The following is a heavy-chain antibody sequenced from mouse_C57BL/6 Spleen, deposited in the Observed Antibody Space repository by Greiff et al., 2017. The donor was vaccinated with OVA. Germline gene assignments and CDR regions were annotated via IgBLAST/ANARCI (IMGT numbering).Heavy chain of an antibody. Sequence: VQLQQPGAELVRPGSSVKLSCKASGYTFTSYWMHWVKQRPIQGLEWIGNIDPSDSETHYNQKFKDKATLTVDKSSSTAYMQLSSLTSEDSAVYYCARSITTVVYFDYWGQGTTLTVSS. CDR1: GYTFTSYW. V-gene: IGHV1-52*01. J-gene: IGHJ2*01. CDR3: ARSITTVVYFDY. D-gene: IGHD1-1*01. CDR2: IDPSDSET.